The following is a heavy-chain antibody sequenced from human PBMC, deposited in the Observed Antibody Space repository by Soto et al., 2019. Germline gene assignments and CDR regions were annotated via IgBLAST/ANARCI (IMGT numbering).Heavy chain of an antibody. J-gene: IGHJ5*01. Sequence: LPLTCAFSGGSISSSNWWSWVRQPPGKGLEWIGEIYHSGSTNYNPSLKSRVTISVDKSKNQFSLKLSSVTAADTAVYYCARLTDYYGSGSYSGSFDSWGQGTLVTLSS. CDR1: GGSISSSNW. D-gene: IGHD3-10*01. CDR3: ARLTDYYGSGSYSGSFDS. V-gene: IGHV4-4*02. CDR2: IYHSGST.